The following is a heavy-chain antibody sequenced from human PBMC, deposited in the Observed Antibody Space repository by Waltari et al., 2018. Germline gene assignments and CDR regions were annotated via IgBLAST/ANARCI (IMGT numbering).Heavy chain of an antibody. V-gene: IGHV4-61*02. Sequence: QVQLQESGPGLVKPSQTLSLTCTVSGASVSGGSYFWNWIRPPAGKGLEWVARIYTTGRTDSNPTLQSRVPISADTSKKELSLKMSSVTAADTAVYYWARSGYDSTEGWLDPWGPGTLVTVSS. J-gene: IGHJ5*02. D-gene: IGHD3-22*01. CDR3: ARSGYDSTEGWLDP. CDR1: GASVSGGSYF. CDR2: IYTTGRT.